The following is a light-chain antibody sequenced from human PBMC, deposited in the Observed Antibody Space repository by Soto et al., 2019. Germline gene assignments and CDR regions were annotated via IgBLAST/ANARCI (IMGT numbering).Light chain of an antibody. CDR2: INR. CDR3: QSYDSSLSGSDV. Sequence: QSVLTQPPSVSGAPGQRVTISCTGSSSNIGAGFDVHWYHQIAGTAPKLLIYINRNRPSGVPDRFSGSKSGTSASLAITGLQAEDEADYYCQSYDSSLSGSDVFGTGTKLTVL. V-gene: IGLV1-40*01. J-gene: IGLJ1*01. CDR1: SSNIGAGFD.